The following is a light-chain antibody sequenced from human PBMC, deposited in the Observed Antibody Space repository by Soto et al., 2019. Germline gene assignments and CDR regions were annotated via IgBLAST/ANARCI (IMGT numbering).Light chain of an antibody. Sequence: EIVLTQSPGTLSLSPGERATLSCRASQRVSSGYLAWYQQKPGQAPRLLIYGASNRATDIPDRFSGRGSGTDFTLTISSLQSEDFAIYYCQQYYDWPITFGQGTRLEIK. CDR1: QRVSSGY. J-gene: IGKJ5*01. CDR2: GAS. V-gene: IGKV3-20*01. CDR3: QQYYDWPIT.